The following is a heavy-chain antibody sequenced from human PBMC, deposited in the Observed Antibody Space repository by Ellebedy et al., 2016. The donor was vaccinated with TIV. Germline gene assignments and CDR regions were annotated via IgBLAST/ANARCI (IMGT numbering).Heavy chain of an antibody. CDR1: GYTFTSYY. V-gene: IGHV1-46*01. J-gene: IGHJ4*02. CDR2: INPSGGST. D-gene: IGHD3-22*01. CDR3: ASPGGGDHYYDSSGYYY. Sequence: AASVKVSCKASGYTFTSYYMHWVRQAPGQGLEWMGIINPSGGSTSYAQKFQGRVTMPRDTSTSTVYMELSSMRSEYTAVYYCASPGGGDHYYDSSGYYYWGQGTLVTVSS.